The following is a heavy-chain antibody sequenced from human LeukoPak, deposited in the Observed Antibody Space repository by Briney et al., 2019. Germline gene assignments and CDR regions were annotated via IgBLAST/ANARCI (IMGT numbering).Heavy chain of an antibody. CDR1: GGSISSGGYY. Sequence: SETLSLTCTVSGGSISSGGYYWSWIRQHPGKGLEWIGYIYYSGSTYYNPSLKSRVTMSVDTSKNQFSLKLSSVTAADTAVYYCARSHGGNFDYWGQGTLVTVSS. D-gene: IGHD2-15*01. V-gene: IGHV4-31*03. J-gene: IGHJ4*02. CDR3: ARSHGGNFDY. CDR2: IYYSGST.